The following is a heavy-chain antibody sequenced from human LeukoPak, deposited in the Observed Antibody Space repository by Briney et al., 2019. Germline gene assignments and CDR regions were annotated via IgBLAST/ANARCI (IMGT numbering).Heavy chain of an antibody. V-gene: IGHV3-7*01. CDR2: IKQDGGEK. D-gene: IGHD6-13*01. Sequence: GGSLRLSCAASGFTFSHYWMSWVRQAPGEGLEWVANIKQDGGEKNFVDSVKGRFSISRDNAQASLYVQMDSLRPEDTAVYYCARDLRYSTFDYWGQGTLVTVSS. J-gene: IGHJ4*02. CDR1: GFTFSHYW. CDR3: ARDLRYSTFDY.